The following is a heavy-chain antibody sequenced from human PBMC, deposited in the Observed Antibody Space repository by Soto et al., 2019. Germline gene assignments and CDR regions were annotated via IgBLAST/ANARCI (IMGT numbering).Heavy chain of an antibody. CDR3: VKEIRIFGVVVFDY. D-gene: IGHD3-3*01. Sequence: LRLSCAASGFTFSTYAMSWVRQAPGKGLEWVSAISGSGDLTYYADSVEGRSTISRDNSKNTLYLQMSSLRADDTAVYYCVKEIRIFGVVVFDYWGQGTLVTVSS. CDR1: GFTFSTYA. CDR2: ISGSGDLT. J-gene: IGHJ4*02. V-gene: IGHV3-23*01.